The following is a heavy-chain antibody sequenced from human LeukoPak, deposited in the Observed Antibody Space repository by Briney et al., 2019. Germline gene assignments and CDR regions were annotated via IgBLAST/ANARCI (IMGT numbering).Heavy chain of an antibody. CDR3: TREGVY. CDR1: GGSISSYY. D-gene: IGHD2-8*01. V-gene: IGHV4-4*07. CDR2: ISSSGGT. Sequence: PSETLSLTCTVSGGSISSYYWSWIRQPAGKGLEWIARISSSGGTNYNPSLKSRVTISVDTSKNQFSLKLNSVTAADTAVYYCTREGVYRGQGTLVTVSS. J-gene: IGHJ4*02.